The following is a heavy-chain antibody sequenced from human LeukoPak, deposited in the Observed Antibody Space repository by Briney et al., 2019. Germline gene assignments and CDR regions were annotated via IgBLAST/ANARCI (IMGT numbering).Heavy chain of an antibody. Sequence: PSETLSLTCAVYGGSFSGYYWSWIRQPPGKGLEWIGEINHSGSTNYNPSLKSRVTISVDTSKNQFSLKLSSVTAAETAVYYCARGYGDYLDNWFDPWGQGTLVTVSS. J-gene: IGHJ5*02. V-gene: IGHV4-34*01. CDR3: ARGYGDYLDNWFDP. CDR2: INHSGST. D-gene: IGHD4-17*01. CDR1: GGSFSGYY.